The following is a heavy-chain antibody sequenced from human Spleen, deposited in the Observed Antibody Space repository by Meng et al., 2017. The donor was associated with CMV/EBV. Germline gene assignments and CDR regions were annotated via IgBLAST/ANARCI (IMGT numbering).Heavy chain of an antibody. V-gene: IGHV3-21*01. CDR2: ISSSSSYI. CDR3: ARDEVVAPAALSSFHYFGMDV. Sequence: GGSLRLSCAASGFIFNTYNMKWVRQAPGKGLEWVSSISSSSSYIFYADSVEGRFTISRDNAKNSLYLQMNSLRAEDTAVYYCARDEVVAPAALSSFHYFGMDVWGQGTTVTVSS. CDR1: GFIFNTYN. J-gene: IGHJ6*02. D-gene: IGHD2-2*01.